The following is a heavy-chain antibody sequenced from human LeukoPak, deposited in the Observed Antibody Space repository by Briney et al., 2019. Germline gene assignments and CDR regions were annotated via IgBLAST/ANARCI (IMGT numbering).Heavy chain of an antibody. CDR1: GGTFSSYA. CDR3: ARTTYYYDSSGSGHFDY. D-gene: IGHD3-22*01. CDR2: ITPIFGTA. V-gene: IGHV1-69*05. Sequence: ASVKVSCKASGGTFSSYAISWVRQAPGQGLEWMGGITPIFGTANYAQKFQGRVTMTRDTSISTAYMELSRLRSDDTAVYYCARTTYYYDSSGSGHFDYWGQGTLVTVSS. J-gene: IGHJ4*02.